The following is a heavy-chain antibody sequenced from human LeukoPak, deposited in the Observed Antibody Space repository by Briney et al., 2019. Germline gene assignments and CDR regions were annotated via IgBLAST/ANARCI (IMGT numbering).Heavy chain of an antibody. J-gene: IGHJ4*02. D-gene: IGHD3-10*01. V-gene: IGHV4-59*12. CDR1: GGSLTNYY. CDR3: ARFDYGSGSYYSYYFDY. CDR2: IYYSGST. Sequence: SETLSLTCTVSGGSLTNYYWSWIRQPPGKGLDWIGHIYYSGSTNYNPSLKSRVTISLDTSKNQFSLKVISVTAADTAVYYCARFDYGSGSYYSYYFDYWGQGTLVTVSS.